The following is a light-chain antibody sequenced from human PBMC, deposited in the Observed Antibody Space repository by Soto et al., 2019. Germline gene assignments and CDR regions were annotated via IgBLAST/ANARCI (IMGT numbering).Light chain of an antibody. Sequence: QSVLSQSPSASASLGASVKFTCSLTSGHSTYAVAWHQQPPQKGPRFLMIVNSDGSHTKGDGIPDRFSGSSSGADRYLTISSLQSEDEGDYYCQSWGGGVHWVFGGGTKLTV. J-gene: IGLJ3*02. V-gene: IGLV4-69*01. CDR1: SGHSTYA. CDR2: VNSDGSH. CDR3: QSWGGGVHWV.